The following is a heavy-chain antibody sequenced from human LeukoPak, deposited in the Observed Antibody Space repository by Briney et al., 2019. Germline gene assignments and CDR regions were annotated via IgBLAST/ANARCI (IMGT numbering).Heavy chain of an antibody. Sequence: ASVKVSCWTSGYTFTSHGITWVRQAPGQGLEWMGWISGYNGDTIYAQKFQGRVTMTTETSTSTAYMEVWSLRSDDTAVYYCARDPSNTSGRFWYLDVWGRGTLVTVSA. D-gene: IGHD6-19*01. CDR1: GYTFTSHG. J-gene: IGHJ2*01. CDR3: ARDPSNTSGRFWYLDV. CDR2: ISGYNGDT. V-gene: IGHV1-18*01.